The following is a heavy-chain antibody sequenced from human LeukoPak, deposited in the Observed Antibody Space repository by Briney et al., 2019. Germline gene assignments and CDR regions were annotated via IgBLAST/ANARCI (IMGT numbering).Heavy chain of an antibody. D-gene: IGHD3-10*01. CDR2: INPNSGGT. CDR1: GYTFTGYY. V-gene: IGHV1-2*02. Sequence: GASVKVSCKASGYTFTGYYMHRVRQAPGQGLEWMGWINPNSGGTNYAQKFQGRVTMTRDTSISTAYMELSRLRSDDTAVYYCAGGWFGELPPYDYWGQGTLVTVSS. CDR3: AGGWFGELPPYDY. J-gene: IGHJ4*02.